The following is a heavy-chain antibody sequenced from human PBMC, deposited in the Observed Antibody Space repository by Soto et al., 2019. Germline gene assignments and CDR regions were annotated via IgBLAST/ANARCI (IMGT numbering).Heavy chain of an antibody. J-gene: IGHJ6*02. D-gene: IGHD6-13*01. CDR3: ARDGHRDSSIWTRTNYYYYGMDV. V-gene: IGHV1-18*01. CDR1: GYTFTSYG. Sequence: ASVKVSCKASGYTFTSYGISWVRQAPGQGLEWMGWISAYNGNTNYAQKLQGRVTMTTDTSTSTAYMELRSLRSDDTAVYYCARDGHRDSSIWTRTNYYYYGMDVWGQGTTVTVSS. CDR2: ISAYNGNT.